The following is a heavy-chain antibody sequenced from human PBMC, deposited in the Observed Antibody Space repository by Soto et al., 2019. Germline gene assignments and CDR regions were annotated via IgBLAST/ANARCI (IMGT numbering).Heavy chain of an antibody. CDR2: IYYSGST. Sequence: QVQLQESGPGLVKPSQTLSLTCTVSGGSISSGGYYWSWIRQHPGKGLEWIGYIYYSGSTYYNPSLKSRVTISVDTSKNQLSLKLSSVTAADTAVYYCARDPHPLYSRRAFDIWGQGTMVTVSS. CDR3: ARDPHPLYSRRAFDI. CDR1: GGSISSGGYY. J-gene: IGHJ3*02. V-gene: IGHV4-31*03. D-gene: IGHD4-4*01.